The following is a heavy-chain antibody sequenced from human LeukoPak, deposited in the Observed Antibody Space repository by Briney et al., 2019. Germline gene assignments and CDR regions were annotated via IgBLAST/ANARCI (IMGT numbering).Heavy chain of an antibody. CDR3: ARKGARQLVPRWFDP. V-gene: IGHV4-34*01. CDR1: GGSFSGYY. J-gene: IGHJ5*02. D-gene: IGHD6-13*01. Sequence: PSETLSLTCAVYGGSFSGYYWSWIRQPPGKGLEWIGEINHSGSTNYNPSLKGRVTISVDTSKNQFSLKLSSVTAADTAVYYCARKGARQLVPRWFDPWGQGTLVTVSS. CDR2: INHSGST.